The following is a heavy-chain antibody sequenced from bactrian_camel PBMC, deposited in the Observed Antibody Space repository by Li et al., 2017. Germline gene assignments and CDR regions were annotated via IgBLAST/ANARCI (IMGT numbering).Heavy chain of an antibody. CDR2: VKGAGSTT. D-gene: IGHD7*01. CDR1: GFTFSFYD. V-gene: IGHV3S40*01. Sequence: VQLVESGGVLVQPGGSLRLSCAASGFTFSFYDMNWVRQAPGNGLEWIAVVKGAGSTTYYSDSMKGRFTISKDNAKNTLYLQMNSLKLEDTALYRCGTNPIESDCTGLNMQYSMYLGQGTQVTVS. J-gene: IGHJ4*01.